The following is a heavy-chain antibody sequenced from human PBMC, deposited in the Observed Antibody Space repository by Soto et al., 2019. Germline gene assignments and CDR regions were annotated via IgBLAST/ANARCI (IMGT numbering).Heavy chain of an antibody. D-gene: IGHD1-26*01. CDR2: IYYSGST. CDR1: GGSINNYY. V-gene: IGHV4-59*01. J-gene: IGHJ4*02. CDR3: ARIGGYRGSSHLDS. Sequence: ETLSLTCTVSGGSINNYYWSWIRQPPGKEFEWIGYIYYSGSTTYSPSLTNRVTILLDTSKNQFSLKLSSVTAADTAVYYCARIGGYRGSSHLDSWGQGALVTVSS.